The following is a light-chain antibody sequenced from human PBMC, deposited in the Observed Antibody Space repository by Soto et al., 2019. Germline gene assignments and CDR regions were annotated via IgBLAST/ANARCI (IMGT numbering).Light chain of an antibody. CDR3: MQPLQSWT. CDR1: QSLLHSNGYNY. Sequence: DIVMTQSPLSLPVTPGEPASVSCRSSQSLLHSNGYNYLDWYLQKPGQSPQLLIYLGSNRASGVPDRFSGSGSGTDFTLKISRVEAGDVGVYYCMQPLQSWTFGQGTKVDI. CDR2: LGS. V-gene: IGKV2-28*01. J-gene: IGKJ1*01.